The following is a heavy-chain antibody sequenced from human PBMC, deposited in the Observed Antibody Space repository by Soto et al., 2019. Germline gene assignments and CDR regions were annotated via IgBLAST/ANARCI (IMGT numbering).Heavy chain of an antibody. Sequence: GASVKVSCKASGYTFTSYAMHWVRQAPGQRLEWMGWINAGNGNTKYSQKFQGRVTITRDTSASTAYMELSSLRSEDTAVYYCARRYCSSTSCYAYYYYYGMDVWGQGTTVTVSS. CDR1: GYTFTSYA. J-gene: IGHJ6*02. D-gene: IGHD2-2*01. V-gene: IGHV1-3*01. CDR2: INAGNGNT. CDR3: ARRYCSSTSCYAYYYYYGMDV.